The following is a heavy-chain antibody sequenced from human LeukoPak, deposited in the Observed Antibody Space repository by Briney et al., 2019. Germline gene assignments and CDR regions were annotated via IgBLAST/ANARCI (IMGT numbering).Heavy chain of an antibody. D-gene: IGHD6-13*01. CDR1: VYTFTGYY. V-gene: IGHV1-69*06. CDR3: AREANPGYSSSWYYFDY. CDR2: IIPIFGTA. Sequence: SVKVSCKASVYTFTGYYMHWVRQAPGQGLEWMGGIIPIFGTANYAQKFQGRVTITADKSTSTAYMELSSLKSEDTAVYYCAREANPGYSSSWYYFDYWGQGTLVTVSS. J-gene: IGHJ4*02.